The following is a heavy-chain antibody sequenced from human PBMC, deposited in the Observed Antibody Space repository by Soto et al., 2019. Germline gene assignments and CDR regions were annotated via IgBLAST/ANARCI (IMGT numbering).Heavy chain of an antibody. V-gene: IGHV4-34*01. CDR3: ARVERGTATTVVDAFDI. Sequence: QVQLQQWGAGLLKPSETLSLTCAVYGGFVTSGSYYWSWIRQPPGKGLEWIVEMSHSGGTHFNPSLKSRVTISVDTSKNQFTLKMSSVTASDTALYYCARVERGTATTVVDAFDIWGPGTMVTVSS. J-gene: IGHJ3*02. CDR2: MSHSGGT. D-gene: IGHD1-1*01. CDR1: GGFVTSGSYY.